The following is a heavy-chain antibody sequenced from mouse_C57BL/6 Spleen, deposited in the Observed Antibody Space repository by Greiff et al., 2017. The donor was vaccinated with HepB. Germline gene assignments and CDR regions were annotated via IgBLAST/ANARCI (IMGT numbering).Heavy chain of an antibody. CDR1: GFTFSDYY. Sequence: EVQRVESEGGLVQPGSSMKLSCTASGFTFSDYYMAWVRQVPEKGLEWVANINYDGSSTYYLDSLKSRFIISRDNAKNILYLQMSSLKSEDTATYYCARAPYYYWYFDVWGTGTTVTVSS. CDR3: ARAPYYYWYFDV. D-gene: IGHD1-1*01. J-gene: IGHJ1*03. V-gene: IGHV5-16*01. CDR2: INYDGSST.